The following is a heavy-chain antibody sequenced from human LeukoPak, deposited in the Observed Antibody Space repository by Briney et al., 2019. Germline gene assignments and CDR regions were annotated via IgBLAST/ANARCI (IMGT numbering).Heavy chain of an antibody. J-gene: IGHJ4*02. V-gene: IGHV3-7*04. CDR3: ARVRYFDWLLSYYFDY. CDR1: GFTLSSYA. D-gene: IGHD3-9*01. Sequence: GGSLRLSCAASGFTLSSYAMSWVRQAPGKGLEWVANIKQDGSEKYYVDSVKGRFTISRDNAKNSLYLQMNSLRAEDTAVYYCARVRYFDWLLSYYFDYWGQGTLVTVSS. CDR2: IKQDGSEK.